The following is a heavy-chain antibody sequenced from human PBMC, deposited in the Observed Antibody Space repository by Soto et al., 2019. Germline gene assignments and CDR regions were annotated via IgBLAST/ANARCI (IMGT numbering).Heavy chain of an antibody. CDR3: ARYGTMVRGVIHVYYGMDV. J-gene: IGHJ6*02. CDR1: GGTFSSYA. V-gene: IGHV1-69*13. Sequence: SVKVSCKASGGTFSSYAISWVRQAPGQGLEWMGGIIPIFGTANYAQKFQGRVTITADESTSTAYMELSSLRSEDTAVYYCARYGTMVRGVIHVYYGMDVWGQGTTVTVSS. CDR2: IIPIFGTA. D-gene: IGHD3-10*01.